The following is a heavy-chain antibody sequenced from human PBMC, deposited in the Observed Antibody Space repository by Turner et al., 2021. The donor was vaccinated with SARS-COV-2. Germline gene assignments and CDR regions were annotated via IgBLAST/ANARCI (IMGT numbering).Heavy chain of an antibody. CDR2: TKNKDHNFGT. D-gene: IGHD1-26*01. J-gene: IGHJ4*02. CDR3: ARIRGTYAD. CDR1: GFFLSDHF. Sequence: EVQLVESVGGLVQPGGSLRLSCTVSGFFLSDHFVDWVRQAPGKGMEWVGRTKNKDHNFGTQYGASVEGRFTISRDDSKNSLYLQMNSLKTEDTAVYYCARIRGTYADWGQGTLVTVSS. V-gene: IGHV3-72*01.